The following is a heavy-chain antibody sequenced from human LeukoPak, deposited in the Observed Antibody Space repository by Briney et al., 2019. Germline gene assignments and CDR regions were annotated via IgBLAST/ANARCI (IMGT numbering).Heavy chain of an antibody. V-gene: IGHV3-30-3*01. CDR3: AKDPGGFLEWLSWFDP. Sequence: PGGSLRLSCAASGFTFSSYAMHWVRQAPGKGLEWVAVISYDGSNKYYADSVKGRFTISRDNSKNTLYLQMNSLRAEDTAVYYCAKDPGGFLEWLSWFDPWGQGTLVTVSS. J-gene: IGHJ5*02. D-gene: IGHD3-3*01. CDR1: GFTFSSYA. CDR2: ISYDGSNK.